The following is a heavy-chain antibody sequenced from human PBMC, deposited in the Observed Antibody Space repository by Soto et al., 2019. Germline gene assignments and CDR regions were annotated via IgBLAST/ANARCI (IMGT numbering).Heavy chain of an antibody. CDR3: SKDMKVSTIPHFQH. V-gene: IGHV3-23*01. CDR2: ISGSGGST. Sequence: GGSLRVSCAASGFTFSSYAMSWVRQAPGKGLEWVSAISGSGGSTYYADSVKGRFTISRDNSKNTLYLQMNSLRADDTAVYYCSKDMKVSTIPHFQHCRQGPLVSVSS. D-gene: IGHD5-12*01. J-gene: IGHJ1*01. CDR1: GFTFSSYA.